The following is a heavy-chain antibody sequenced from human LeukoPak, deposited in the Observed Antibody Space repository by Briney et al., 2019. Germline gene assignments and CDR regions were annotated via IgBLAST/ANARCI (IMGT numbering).Heavy chain of an antibody. Sequence: ASVKVSFKASGYTFTIYGISWVRQAPGQGLEWMGWISAYNGNTNYAQKLQGRVTMTTDTSTSTAYMELRSLRSDDTAVYYCARAPSPRIAAAEFATVGNWFDPWGQGTLVTVSS. CDR1: GYTFTIYG. D-gene: IGHD6-13*01. V-gene: IGHV1-18*01. J-gene: IGHJ5*02. CDR3: ARAPSPRIAAAEFATVGNWFDP. CDR2: ISAYNGNT.